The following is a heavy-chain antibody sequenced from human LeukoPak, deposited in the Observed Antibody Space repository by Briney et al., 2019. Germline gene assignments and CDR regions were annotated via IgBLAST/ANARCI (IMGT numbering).Heavy chain of an antibody. CDR3: ARDFGRWYFDY. Sequence: GGSLRLSCAASGFAFSSYEMIWVRQAPGKGLEWVSYIRSSGSTIYYADSVKGRFTISRDNAKNSLYLQMNSLRAEDTAVYYCARDFGRWYFDYWGQGALVTVSS. CDR2: IRSSGSTI. J-gene: IGHJ4*02. V-gene: IGHV3-48*03. CDR1: GFAFSSYE. D-gene: IGHD4-23*01.